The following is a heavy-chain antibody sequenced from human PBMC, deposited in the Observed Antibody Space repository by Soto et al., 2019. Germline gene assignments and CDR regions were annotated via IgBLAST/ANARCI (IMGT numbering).Heavy chain of an antibody. CDR3: ARQSFGSSGWYLVWYFDL. CDR1: GGSISSYY. V-gene: IGHV4-59*08. J-gene: IGHJ2*01. CDR2: IYYSGST. D-gene: IGHD6-19*01. Sequence: QVQLQESGPGLVKPSETLSLTCTVSGGSISSYYWSWIRQPPGKGLEWIGYIYYSGSTNYNPSLKSRVTISVDRSKNQFSLKLSSVTAADTAVYYCARQSFGSSGWYLVWYFDLWGRGTLVTVSS.